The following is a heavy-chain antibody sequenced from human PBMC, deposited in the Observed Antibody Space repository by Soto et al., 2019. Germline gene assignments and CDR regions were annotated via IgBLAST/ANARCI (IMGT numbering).Heavy chain of an antibody. CDR2: TYYRSKWYN. CDR3: AKDRPSGSRPYYYGMDV. J-gene: IGHJ6*02. Sequence: SQTRSFTCGISGGGIASNSAAWNWIKKSPSRGLEWRGRTYYRSKWYNDYAVSVKSRITINPDTSKNQFSLQLNSVTPEDTAVYYCAKDRPSGSRPYYYGMDVWGQGTTVTVSS. CDR1: GGGIASNSAA. D-gene: IGHD1-26*01. V-gene: IGHV6-1*01.